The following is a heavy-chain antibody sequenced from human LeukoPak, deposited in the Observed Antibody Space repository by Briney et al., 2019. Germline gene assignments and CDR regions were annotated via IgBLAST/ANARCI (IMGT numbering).Heavy chain of an antibody. V-gene: IGHV3-30*04. CDR3: ARDEAAANWFDP. Sequence: GGSLRLSCAASGFTFSSYAMPSVRQAPAKGLELVAVISYDGSNKYYADSVKGRFTISRDNSKNTLYLQMNSLRAEDTAVYYCARDEAAANWFDPWGQGTLVTVSS. CDR2: ISYDGSNK. J-gene: IGHJ5*02. CDR1: GFTFSSYA. D-gene: IGHD6-13*01.